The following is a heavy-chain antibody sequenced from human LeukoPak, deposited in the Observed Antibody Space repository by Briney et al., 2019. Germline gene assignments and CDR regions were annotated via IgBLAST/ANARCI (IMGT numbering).Heavy chain of an antibody. CDR2: IYYSGST. CDR3: ARVQKGGSNYYFDY. Sequence: SETLSLTCTVSGGTICSSIYYWGWMRQPPGKGLEWIGSIYYSGSTYYNPSLMSRVTISVNTSKNQFSLKLSSVPAADKAVYYCARVQKGGSNYYFDYWGQGTLVTVSS. J-gene: IGHJ4*02. D-gene: IGHD4/OR15-4a*01. V-gene: IGHV4-39*01. CDR1: GGTICSSIYY.